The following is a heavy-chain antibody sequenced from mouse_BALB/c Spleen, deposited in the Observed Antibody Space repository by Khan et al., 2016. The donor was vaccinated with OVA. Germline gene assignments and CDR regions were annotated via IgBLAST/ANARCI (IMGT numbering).Heavy chain of an antibody. CDR3: ARAYYRYDGYYAMDY. CDR2: IWGGGGT. CDR1: GFSLSRYN. D-gene: IGHD2-14*01. Sequence: QVPLKQSGPGLVAPSQSLSITCTVSGFSLSRYNIHWVRQPPGKGLEWLGMIWGGGGTDYNSTLKIRLSISKDNSKSQVFLKMNSLQTDDTAMYYCARAYYRYDGYYAMDYWGQGTSVTVSS. J-gene: IGHJ4*01. V-gene: IGHV2-6-4*01.